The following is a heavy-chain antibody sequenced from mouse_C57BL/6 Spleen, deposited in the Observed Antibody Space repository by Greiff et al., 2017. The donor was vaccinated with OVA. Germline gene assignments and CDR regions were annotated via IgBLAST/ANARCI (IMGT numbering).Heavy chain of an antibody. CDR1: GYTFTNYW. CDR3: ARGSGTFDY. J-gene: IGHJ2*01. CDR2: IYPGGGYT. V-gene: IGHV1-63*01. Sequence: VMLVESGAELVRPGTSVKMSCKASGYTFTNYWIGWAKQRPGHGLEWIGDIYPGGGYTNYNEKFKGKATLTADKSSSTAYMQFSSLTSEDSAIYYCARGSGTFDYWGQGTTLTVSS. D-gene: IGHD4-1*01.